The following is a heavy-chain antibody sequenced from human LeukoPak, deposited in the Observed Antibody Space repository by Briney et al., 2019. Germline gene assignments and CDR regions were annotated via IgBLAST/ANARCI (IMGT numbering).Heavy chain of an antibody. V-gene: IGHV1-69*13. Sequence: ASVKVSCTASGGTFSSYAISWVRQAPGQGLEWMGGIIPIFGTANYAQKFQGRVTITADESTSTAYMELSSLRSEDAAMYYCATTRDYYDTSGYTLLQDWGQGTLVTVSS. J-gene: IGHJ1*01. CDR3: ATTRDYYDTSGYTLLQD. D-gene: IGHD3-22*01. CDR2: IIPIFGTA. CDR1: GGTFSSYA.